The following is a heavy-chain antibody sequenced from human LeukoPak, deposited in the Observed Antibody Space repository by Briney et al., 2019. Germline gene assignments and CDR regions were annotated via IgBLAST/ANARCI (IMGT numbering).Heavy chain of an antibody. Sequence: SVKVSCKASGYTFTSYAISWVRQAPGQGLEWMGGIIPISGTANYAQKSQGRVTITADESTSTAYMELSSLRSEDTAVYYCARAWGVRGSRYYYYGMDVWGQGTTVTVSS. V-gene: IGHV1-69*13. J-gene: IGHJ6*02. CDR1: GYTFTSYA. CDR2: IIPISGTA. CDR3: ARAWGVRGSRYYYYGMDV. D-gene: IGHD3-10*01.